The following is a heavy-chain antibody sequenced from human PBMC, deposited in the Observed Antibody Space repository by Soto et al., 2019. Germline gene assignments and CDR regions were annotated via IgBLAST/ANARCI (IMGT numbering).Heavy chain of an antibody. J-gene: IGHJ6*02. Sequence: TLSLTCAVSGGSISSGGYSWSWIRQPPGKGLEWIGYIYYSGSTYYNPSLKSRVTISVDTSKNQFSLKLSSVTAADTAVYYCGTMVRGVSMDVWGQGTTVTV. V-gene: IGHV4-30-2*03. D-gene: IGHD3-10*01. CDR1: GGSISSGGYS. CDR3: GTMVRGVSMDV. CDR2: IYYSGST.